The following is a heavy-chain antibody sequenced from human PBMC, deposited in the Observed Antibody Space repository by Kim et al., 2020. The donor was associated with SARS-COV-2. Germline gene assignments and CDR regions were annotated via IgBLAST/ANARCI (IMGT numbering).Heavy chain of an antibody. Sequence: ASVKVSCKASGYTFTSYAMNWVRQAPGQGLEWMGWINTNTGNPTYAQGFTGRFVFSLDTSVSTAYLQISSLNAEDTAVYYCARAPIMITFGGVSPYYGMDVWGQGTTVTVSS. D-gene: IGHD3-16*01. CDR1: GYTFTSYA. CDR2: INTNTGNP. J-gene: IGHJ6*02. V-gene: IGHV7-4-1*02. CDR3: ARAPIMITFGGVSPYYGMDV.